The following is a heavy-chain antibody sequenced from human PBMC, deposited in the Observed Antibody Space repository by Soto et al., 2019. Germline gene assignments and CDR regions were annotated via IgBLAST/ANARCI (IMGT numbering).Heavy chain of an antibody. CDR2: ISYDGSSK. CDR3: ARDLSGDYEEY. J-gene: IGHJ4*02. D-gene: IGHD3-16*01. CDR1: GFIFSTYT. Sequence: QVQLAESGGGVVQPGRSLRLSCAVSGFIFSTYTMHWVRQAPGKGLEWVAVISYDGSSKYYTDSVKGRFTISRDDSKNTLYLQMNSLSHEDRAVYYCARDLSGDYEEYWGQGTLVTVSS. V-gene: IGHV3-30-3*01.